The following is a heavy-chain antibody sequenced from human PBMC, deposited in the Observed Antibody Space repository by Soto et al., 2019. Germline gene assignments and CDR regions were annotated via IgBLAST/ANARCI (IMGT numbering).Heavy chain of an antibody. J-gene: IGHJ6*03. Sequence: LSLTCTVSGGSISSGGYYWSWIRQHPGKGLEWIGYIYYSGSTYYNPSLKSRVTISVDTSKNQFSLKLSSVTAADTAVYYCARDSYDLQSYYYYMDVWGKGTTVT. CDR3: ARDSYDLQSYYYYMDV. CDR1: GGSISSGGYY. D-gene: IGHD3-3*01. V-gene: IGHV4-31*03. CDR2: IYYSGST.